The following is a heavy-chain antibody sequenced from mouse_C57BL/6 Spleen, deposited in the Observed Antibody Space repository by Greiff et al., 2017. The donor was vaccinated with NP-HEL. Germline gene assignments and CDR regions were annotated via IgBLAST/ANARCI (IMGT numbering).Heavy chain of an antibody. CDR1: GYTFTSYW. D-gene: IGHD1-1*01. V-gene: IGHV1-50*01. Sequence: QVQLKESGAELVKPGASVKLSCKASGYTFTSYWMQWVKQRPGQGLEWIGEIDPSDSYTNYNQKFKGKATLTVDTSSSTAYMQLSSLTSEDSAVYYCVYYYGSSRFAYWGQGTLVTVSA. CDR2: IDPSDSYT. J-gene: IGHJ3*01. CDR3: VYYYGSSRFAY.